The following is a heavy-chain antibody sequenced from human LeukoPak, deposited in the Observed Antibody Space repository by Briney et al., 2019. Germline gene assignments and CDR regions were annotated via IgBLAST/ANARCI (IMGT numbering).Heavy chain of an antibody. Sequence: GGSLRLSCAASGFTFSSYALHWVRQAPGKGLEWVAVVWYDGSKKYYADTVKGRFTISRDNSKNTLYLQMNSLRAEDTAVYYCARDPRYSSTWYYFDYWGQGTLVTVSS. CDR2: VWYDGSKK. CDR1: GFTFSSYA. J-gene: IGHJ4*02. D-gene: IGHD6-13*01. V-gene: IGHV3-33*01. CDR3: ARDPRYSSTWYYFDY.